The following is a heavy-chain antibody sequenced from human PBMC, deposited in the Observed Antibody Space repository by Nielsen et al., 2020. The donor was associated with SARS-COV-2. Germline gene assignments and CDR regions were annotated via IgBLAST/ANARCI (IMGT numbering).Heavy chain of an antibody. CDR3: AREKPYCSSTSCYRAYGMDV. Sequence: WIRQPPGKGLEWVSSISSSSYIYYADSVKGRFTISRDNAKNSLYLQMNSLRAEDTAVYYCAREKPYCSSTSCYRAYGMDVWGQGTTVTVSS. J-gene: IGHJ6*02. CDR2: ISSSSYI. D-gene: IGHD2-2*01. V-gene: IGHV3-69-1*01.